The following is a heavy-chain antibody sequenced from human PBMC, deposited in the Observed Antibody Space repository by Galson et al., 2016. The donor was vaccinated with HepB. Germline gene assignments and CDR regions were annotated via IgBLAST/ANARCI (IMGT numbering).Heavy chain of an antibody. CDR1: GFNFDDYG. D-gene: IGHD2-15*01. CDR2: INWNGASR. J-gene: IGHJ3*02. Sequence: SLRLSCAASGFNFDDYGMTWVRQVTGKGPEWVAGINWNGASRRYGDSVKGRFTISSDNAKSSLHLQMNSLRVDDTALYYCARWECNNGGRCYSDEPAFDIWGQGTMLIVS. V-gene: IGHV3-20*04. CDR3: ARWECNNGGRCYSDEPAFDI.